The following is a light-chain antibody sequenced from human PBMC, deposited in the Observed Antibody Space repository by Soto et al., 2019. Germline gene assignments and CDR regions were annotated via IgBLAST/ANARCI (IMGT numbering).Light chain of an antibody. CDR2: EVT. V-gene: IGLV2-8*01. Sequence: QSALTQPPSASGSPGQSVTISCTGTSSDVGAHDYVSWYQQHPAKAPRLIIYEVTKRPSGVPDRFSGSKSGNTASLSVSGLQADDEGDYYCSSAAGNTYWVFGGGTKLTVL. CDR1: SSDVGAHDY. J-gene: IGLJ3*02. CDR3: SSAAGNTYWV.